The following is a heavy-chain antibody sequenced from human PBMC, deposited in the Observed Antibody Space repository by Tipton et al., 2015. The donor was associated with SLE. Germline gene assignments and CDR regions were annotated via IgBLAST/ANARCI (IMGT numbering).Heavy chain of an antibody. D-gene: IGHD3-10*01. V-gene: IGHV3-30*12. CDR3: ARIHHYGSGSRDY. J-gene: IGHJ4*02. CDR1: GFTFSSYA. Sequence: SLRLSCAASGFTFSSYAMHWVRQAPGKGLEWVAYIQHGAATKYYADSVKGRFTISRDNAKDTLYLQMNSLRAEDTAVYYCARIHHYGSGSRDYWGQGTLVTVSS. CDR2: IQHGAATK.